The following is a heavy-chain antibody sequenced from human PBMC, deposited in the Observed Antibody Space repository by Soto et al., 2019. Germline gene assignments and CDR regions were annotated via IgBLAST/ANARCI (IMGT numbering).Heavy chain of an antibody. CDR1: GFTFSSYA. CDR2: ISGSGGNT. J-gene: IGHJ6*02. D-gene: IGHD2-21*01. Sequence: PGGSLRLSCAASGFTFSSYAMSWVRQAPGKGLEWVSAISGSGGNTYYADSVKGRFTISRDNSKNTLYLQMNSLRAEDTAVYYCAKFVVRASSYYYYGMDVWGQGTTVTVSS. CDR3: AKFVVRASSYYYYGMDV. V-gene: IGHV3-23*01.